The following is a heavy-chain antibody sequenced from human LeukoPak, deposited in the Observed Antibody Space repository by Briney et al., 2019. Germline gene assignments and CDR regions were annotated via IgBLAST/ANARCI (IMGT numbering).Heavy chain of an antibody. V-gene: IGHV3-30*03. CDR3: AGSWFYRDYFEY. Sequence: PGRSLRLSCAASGFPFSNYGMHWVRQAPGKGLEWVAVISYDGSNEYYADSAKGRFPISRDNSKNTLYLQMNSLRAEDTAVYYCAGSWFYRDYFEYWGQGTLVTVSS. D-gene: IGHD3-10*01. CDR1: GFPFSNYG. CDR2: ISYDGSNE. J-gene: IGHJ4*02.